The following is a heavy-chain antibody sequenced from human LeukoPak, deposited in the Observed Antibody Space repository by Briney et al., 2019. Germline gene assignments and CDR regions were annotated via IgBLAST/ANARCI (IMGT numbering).Heavy chain of an antibody. V-gene: IGHV3-30*04. D-gene: IGHD2-2*01. Sequence: PGGSLRLSCAASGYTFNKYDMHWVRQAPGTGLDWVAFISFDATKEHYADSVKGRFTISRDNTKQTVYLQMNNLKPEDTALYYCARKYTTSYYSIDYWGRGTLVTVSS. J-gene: IGHJ4*02. CDR1: GYTFNKYD. CDR3: ARKYTTSYYSIDY. CDR2: ISFDATKE.